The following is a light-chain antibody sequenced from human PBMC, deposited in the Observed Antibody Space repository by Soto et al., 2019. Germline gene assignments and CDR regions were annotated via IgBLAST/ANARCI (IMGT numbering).Light chain of an antibody. CDR1: QGVSSH. CDR2: EVS. Sequence: AIQLTQFPSSLSASVGDRFTITCRASQGVSSHLAWRQQRPGKAPKLLIYEVSTLQSGVPSRFSGSGSRTDFTLTITHLQSEDFTTYYCQHYLNYPITFGQGTRLEIK. V-gene: IGKV1D-13*01. CDR3: QHYLNYPIT. J-gene: IGKJ5*01.